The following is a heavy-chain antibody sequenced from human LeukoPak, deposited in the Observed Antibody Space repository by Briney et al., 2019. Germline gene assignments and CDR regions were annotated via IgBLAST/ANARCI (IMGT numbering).Heavy chain of an antibody. D-gene: IGHD3-10*01. J-gene: IGHJ4*02. CDR3: ARGGVSGGFDY. Sequence: GGALRLSCAASGFTLSNSWMFWVREPPGRGLKYVSEINNDGSRTSYADSVKGRFTISRDGAENTLFLQMNSLRAEDTAVYFCARGGVSGGFDYWGQGTLVTVSS. CDR2: INNDGSRT. V-gene: IGHV3-74*01. CDR1: GFTLSNSW.